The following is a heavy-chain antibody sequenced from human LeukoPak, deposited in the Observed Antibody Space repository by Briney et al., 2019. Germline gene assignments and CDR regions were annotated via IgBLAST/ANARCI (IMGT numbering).Heavy chain of an antibody. J-gene: IGHJ3*02. CDR2: ITRSNDI. CDR1: GFTFSSYS. V-gene: IGHV3-21*03. D-gene: IGHD4-11*01. Sequence: GGSLRLSCAAAGFTFSSYSMNWVRQAPGKGLEGVSSITRSNDIYYAYSVKGRFTISRDNSRNTLYLQMNRLRAEDTAVYYCARGIAQTTLNAFDIWGQGTEVIVSS. CDR3: ARGIAQTTLNAFDI.